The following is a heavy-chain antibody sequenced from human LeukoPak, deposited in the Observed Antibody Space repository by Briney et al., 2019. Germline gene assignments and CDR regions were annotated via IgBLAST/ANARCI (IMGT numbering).Heavy chain of an antibody. CDR3: ARQPRDGMDV. J-gene: IGHJ6*02. CDR1: GYSFTSYW. CDR2: IFPGDSDS. Sequence: GESLKISCQGSGYSFTSYWVGWVRQMPGKGLEWMGIIFPGDSDSRYSPSFQGQVTISADKSISTAYLQWSSLKASDTAMYYCARQPRDGMDVWGQGTTVTVSS. V-gene: IGHV5-51*01.